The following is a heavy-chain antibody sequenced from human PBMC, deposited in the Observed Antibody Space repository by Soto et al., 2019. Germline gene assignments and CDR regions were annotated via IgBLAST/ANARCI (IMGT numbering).Heavy chain of an antibody. V-gene: IGHV3-23*01. Sequence: EVQLLESGGGLVQPGGSLRLSCAASGFTLTNYDMSWVRQAPGKGLEWVSGTSGSGATTYYADSVRGRFTISRDNSKNTLYLQMNSLSAEDTAVYYCAQVLYTSGSTVFDPWGQGTLVTVSS. CDR2: TSGSGATT. CDR3: AQVLYTSGSTVFDP. CDR1: GFTLTNYD. J-gene: IGHJ5*02. D-gene: IGHD5-12*01.